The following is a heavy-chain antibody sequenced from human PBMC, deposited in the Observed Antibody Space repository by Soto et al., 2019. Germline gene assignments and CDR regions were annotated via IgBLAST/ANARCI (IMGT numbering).Heavy chain of an antibody. J-gene: IGHJ5*02. CDR3: ARDPMGSSSWYGGYDWFDP. V-gene: IGHV3-33*01. D-gene: IGHD6-13*01. CDR2: IWYDGSNK. Sequence: QVQLVESGGGVVQPGRSLRLSCAASGFTFSSYGMHWVRQAPGKGLEWVAVIWYDGSNKYYADSVKGRFTISRDNSKNTLYLQMNSLRAEDTAVYYCARDPMGSSSWYGGYDWFDPWGQGTLVTVSS. CDR1: GFTFSSYG.